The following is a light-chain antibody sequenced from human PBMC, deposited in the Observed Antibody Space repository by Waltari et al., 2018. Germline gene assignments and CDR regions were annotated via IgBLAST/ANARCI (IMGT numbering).Light chain of an antibody. CDR2: WAS. CDR1: HSLFYHSTNKNY. CDR3: QQDYATPVT. Sequence: DIVMTQSPDSLAVSLGERATINCRSNHSLFYHSTNKNYLGWLQQKPGQPPKWIISWASTRGSGVPDRFSGSGSGTDFSLTITSLQAEDVAVYYCQQDYATPVTFGQGTKLEIK. J-gene: IGKJ2*01. V-gene: IGKV4-1*01.